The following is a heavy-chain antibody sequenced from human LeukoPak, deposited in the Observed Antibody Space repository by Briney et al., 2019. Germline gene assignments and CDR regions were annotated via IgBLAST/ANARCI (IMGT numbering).Heavy chain of an antibody. CDR2: ISGSGDRT. Sequence: GGSLRLSCAPSVFTFSRYAMSWVRQAPGKGLEWVSGISGSGDRTHDADSVKGRFTISRDNSKNTVYLQMNSLRADDTAVYYCAKERSSGWPFDYWGQGTLVTVSS. V-gene: IGHV3-23*01. J-gene: IGHJ4*02. D-gene: IGHD6-19*01. CDR3: AKERSSGWPFDY. CDR1: VFTFSRYA.